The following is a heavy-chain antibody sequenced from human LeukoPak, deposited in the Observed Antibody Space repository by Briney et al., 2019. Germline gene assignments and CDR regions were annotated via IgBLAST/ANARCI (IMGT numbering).Heavy chain of an antibody. CDR3: ARGLN. V-gene: IGHV4-39*01. CDR2: IYYSGST. Sequence: WVRQPPGKGLEWIGSIYYSGSTYYNPSLKSRVTISVDTSKNQFSLKLSSVTAADTALYYCARGLNWGQGTLVTVSS. J-gene: IGHJ4*02.